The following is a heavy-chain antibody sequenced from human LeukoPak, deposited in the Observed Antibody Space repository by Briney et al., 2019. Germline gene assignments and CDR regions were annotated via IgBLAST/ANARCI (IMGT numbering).Heavy chain of an antibody. CDR2: ISYDGSNK. D-gene: IGHD3-9*01. V-gene: IGHV3-30*18. CDR1: GVTFSSYV. CDR3: AKWGDYDGLTGYYDSDC. J-gene: IGHJ4*02. Sequence: PRRSLRLSCAASGVTFSSYVMHWVRQAPRKGLEWVADISYDGSNKYYAESVKGRFTISRDNSKNTLYLQMNSLGADDSAVYYCAKWGDYDGLTGYYDSDCWGQGTLVTVSS.